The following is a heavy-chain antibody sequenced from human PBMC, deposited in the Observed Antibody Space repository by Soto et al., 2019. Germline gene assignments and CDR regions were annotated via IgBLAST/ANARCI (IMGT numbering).Heavy chain of an antibody. J-gene: IGHJ4*02. Sequence: QVQLQESGPGLVKPSQTLSLTCTVSGGSISSGDYYWSWIRQPPGKGLEWIGYIYYSGSTYYNPSLMRRLTISVDTSKNLFSLKLISVTAADTAVYYWARVDSSVYQPFDFWGQGTLVTVSS. V-gene: IGHV4-30-4*01. CDR1: GGSISSGDYY. CDR3: ARVDSSVYQPFDF. D-gene: IGHD3-22*01. CDR2: IYYSGST.